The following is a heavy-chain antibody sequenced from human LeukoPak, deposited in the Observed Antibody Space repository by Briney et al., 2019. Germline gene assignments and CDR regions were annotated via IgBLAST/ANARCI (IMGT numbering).Heavy chain of an antibody. Sequence: VKVSCKASGGTFSSYAISWVRQAPGQGLEWMGRIIPILGIANYAQKFQGRVTITADKSTSTAYMELSSLSSEDTATYYCARGNFGDFAPGAFDMWGQGTMVTVSS. V-gene: IGHV1-69*10. CDR1: GGTFSSYA. D-gene: IGHD1-1*01. J-gene: IGHJ3*02. CDR3: ARGNFGDFAPGAFDM. CDR2: IIPILGIA.